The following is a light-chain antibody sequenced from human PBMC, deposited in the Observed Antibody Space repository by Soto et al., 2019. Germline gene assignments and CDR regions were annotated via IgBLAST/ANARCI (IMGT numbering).Light chain of an antibody. CDR1: QSISGW. CDR3: QQYKSYFYT. V-gene: IGKV1-5*03. J-gene: IGKJ2*01. Sequence: DIQMTQSPSTLSASVGDRVTITCRASQSISGWLAWYQQKPGKPPKLLIYKASSLESGVPSRFSGSGSGTEYTLTISSLQPDDFATYYCQQYKSYFYTFGQGTKLEVK. CDR2: KAS.